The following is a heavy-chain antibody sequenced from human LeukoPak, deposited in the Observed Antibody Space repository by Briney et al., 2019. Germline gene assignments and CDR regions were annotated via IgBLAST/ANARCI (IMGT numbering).Heavy chain of an antibody. CDR2: ISSSGSTI. D-gene: IGHD5-18*01. Sequence: GGSLRLSCAASGFTFSDYYMSWIRQAPGKGLEWVSYISSSGSTIYYADSVKGRFTISRDNAKNSLYLQMNSLRAEDTAVYYCARDEWDTAMVGYYYYYGMDVWGQGTTVTVSS. J-gene: IGHJ6*02. V-gene: IGHV3-11*04. CDR1: GFTFSDYY. CDR3: ARDEWDTAMVGYYYYYGMDV.